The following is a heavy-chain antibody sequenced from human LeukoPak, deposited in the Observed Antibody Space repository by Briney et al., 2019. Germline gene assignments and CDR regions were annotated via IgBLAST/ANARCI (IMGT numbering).Heavy chain of an antibody. Sequence: GGSLRLSCETSGFIFSNCWMTWVRQAPGKGLEWVANIKTDASEKYYADSVKGRFTISRDNAKNSLYLQMNSLRAEDTAVYYCATYSTRNAREFQSWGQGTLVTVS. J-gene: IGHJ1*01. V-gene: IGHV3-7*01. D-gene: IGHD4-11*01. CDR2: IKTDASEK. CDR1: GFIFSNCW. CDR3: ATYSTRNAREFQS.